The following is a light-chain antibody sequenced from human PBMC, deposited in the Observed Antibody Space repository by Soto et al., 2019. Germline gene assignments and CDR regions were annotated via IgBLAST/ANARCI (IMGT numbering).Light chain of an antibody. Sequence: QPVLTQPPSVSGAPGQGVTISCTGSTSNIGAGFDVHWYQQFPGTAPKLLIYDNNNRPSGVPARFSGSKSGTSASLAITGLLAEDEADYYCQSYDNSLTGAYVFGTGTKLTVL. J-gene: IGLJ1*01. CDR3: QSYDNSLTGAYV. CDR2: DNN. V-gene: IGLV1-40*01. CDR1: TSNIGAGFD.